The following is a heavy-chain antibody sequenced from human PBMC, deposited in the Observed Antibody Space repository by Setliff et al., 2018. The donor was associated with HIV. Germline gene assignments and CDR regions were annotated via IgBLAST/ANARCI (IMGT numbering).Heavy chain of an antibody. Sequence: PGGSLRLSCAASGFTFSSYAMHWVRQAPGKGLEWVAVISYDGSNKYYADSVKGRFTISRDNSKNTLYLQMNSLRAEDTAVYYCARDQSYDFWSGYTSSCFDYWGQGTLVTVSS. V-gene: IGHV3-30*04. D-gene: IGHD3-3*01. J-gene: IGHJ4*02. CDR2: ISYDGSNK. CDR1: GFTFSSYA. CDR3: ARDQSYDFWSGYTSSCFDY.